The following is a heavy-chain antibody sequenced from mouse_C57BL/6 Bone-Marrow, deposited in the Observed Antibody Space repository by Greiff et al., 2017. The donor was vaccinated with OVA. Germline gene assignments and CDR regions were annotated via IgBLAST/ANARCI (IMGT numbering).Heavy chain of an antibody. Sequence: EVQLKESGGGLVQPGGSLSLSCAASGFTFTDYYMSWVRQPPGKALEWLGFIRNKANGYTTEYSASEKGRFTISRDNSQSILYLQMNALRAEDSATYYCARTHYYGSSSWFAYWGQGTLVTVSA. CDR3: ARTHYYGSSSWFAY. J-gene: IGHJ3*01. CDR2: IRNKANGYTT. CDR1: GFTFTDYY. D-gene: IGHD1-1*01. V-gene: IGHV7-3*01.